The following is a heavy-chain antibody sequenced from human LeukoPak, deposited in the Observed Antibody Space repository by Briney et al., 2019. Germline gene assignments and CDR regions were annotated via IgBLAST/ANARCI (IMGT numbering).Heavy chain of an antibody. CDR3: ARPRYGSSWSPPHQNWFDP. Sequence: ASVTVSCTASGYTFTSYYMHWVRQAPGQGLEWMGWINPNSGGTNNSQKFQGRVTMTRDTSISTAYMELSRLTSDDTAVYYCARPRYGSSWSPPHQNWFDPWGQGTLVTVSS. V-gene: IGHV1-2*02. J-gene: IGHJ5*02. CDR2: INPNSGGT. D-gene: IGHD6-13*01. CDR1: GYTFTSYY.